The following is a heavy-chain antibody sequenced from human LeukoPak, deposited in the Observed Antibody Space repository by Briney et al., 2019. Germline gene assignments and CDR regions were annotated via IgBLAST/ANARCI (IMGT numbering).Heavy chain of an antibody. CDR2: IDPDSGGT. V-gene: IGHV1-2*02. D-gene: IGHD6-19*01. CDR3: ARAQKKYSSGWYSGY. CDR1: GYTFADYY. J-gene: IGHJ4*02. Sequence: ASVKVSCKTSGYTFADYYLHWVRQAPGQGLEWMGSIDPDSGGTNYAQKFQGRVTMTRDTSISTAYMELSRLRSDDTAVYYCARAQKKYSSGWYSGYWGQGTLVTVSS.